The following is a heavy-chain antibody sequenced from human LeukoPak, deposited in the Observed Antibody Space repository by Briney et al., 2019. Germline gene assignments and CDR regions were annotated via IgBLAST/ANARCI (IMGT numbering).Heavy chain of an antibody. V-gene: IGHV1-2*02. CDR1: GYTFTGFY. D-gene: IGHD6-13*01. CDR3: ARWNGYSSSPDY. CDR2: VNPNSADT. J-gene: IGHJ4*02. Sequence: ASVKVSCKASGYTFTGFYMHWVRQAPGQGLEWMGWVNPNSADTDYAQKFLGRVTMTRDMSISTIYMELTRLRSDDTALYYCARWNGYSSSPDYWGQGTLVTVSS.